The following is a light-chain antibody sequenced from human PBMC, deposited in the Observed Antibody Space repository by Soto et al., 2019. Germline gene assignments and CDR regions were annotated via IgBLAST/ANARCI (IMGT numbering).Light chain of an antibody. CDR1: QSVTSSH. V-gene: IGKV3-15*01. CDR2: DAS. J-gene: IGKJ1*01. CDR3: QQYEKWRT. Sequence: EIVLTQSPGTLSLSPGERATLSCRASQSVTSSHLAWYQQKPGQAPRLLIYDASTRATGIPARISGSGSGTEFTLTISSLQSEDFAVYYCQQYEKWRTFGQGTKVDIK.